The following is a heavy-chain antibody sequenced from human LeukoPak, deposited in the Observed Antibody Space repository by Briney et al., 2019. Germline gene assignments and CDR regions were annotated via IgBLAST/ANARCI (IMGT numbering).Heavy chain of an antibody. CDR1: GGSISSYY. D-gene: IGHD6-13*01. V-gene: IGHV4-4*07. J-gene: IGHJ6*03. Sequence: SETLSLTCTVSGGSISSYYWSWIRQPAGKGLEWIGRIYTSGSTNYNPSLKSRVTMSVDTSKNQFSLKLSSVTAADTAVYYCARDLGQQLVYYYYYMGVWGKGTTVTVSS. CDR2: IYTSGST. CDR3: ARDLGQQLVYYYYYMGV.